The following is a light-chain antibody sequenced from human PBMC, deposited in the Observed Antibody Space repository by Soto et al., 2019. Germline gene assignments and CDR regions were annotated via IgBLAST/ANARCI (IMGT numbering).Light chain of an antibody. J-gene: IGKJ1*01. Sequence: DIQMTQSPSTLSASVGDRVTITCGASQSLSGLLAWYQQKPGKAPKLLIYDASSLESGVPSRFSGSGSGTEFTLTISSLQPDDFATYFCQQYSSYWTFGQGTKVDIK. CDR3: QQYSSYWT. CDR2: DAS. CDR1: QSLSGL. V-gene: IGKV1-5*01.